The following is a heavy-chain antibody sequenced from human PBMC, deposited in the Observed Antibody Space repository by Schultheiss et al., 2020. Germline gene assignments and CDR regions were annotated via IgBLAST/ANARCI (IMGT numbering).Heavy chain of an antibody. J-gene: IGHJ4*02. D-gene: IGHD7-27*01. CDR1: GFTFSSYS. CDR3: ARDETGVVNMDY. V-gene: IGHV3-21*01. CDR2: FTRSNNYI. Sequence: GGSLRLSCAASGFTFSSYSMNWVRQAPGKGLEWVSSFTRSNNYIYYADSVKGRFTISRDNAKNSLYLQMNSLRAEDTAVYYCARDETGVVNMDYWGQGTLVTVSS.